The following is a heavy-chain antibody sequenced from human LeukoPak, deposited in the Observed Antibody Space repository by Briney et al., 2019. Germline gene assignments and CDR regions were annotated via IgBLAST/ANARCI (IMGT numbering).Heavy chain of an antibody. V-gene: IGHV3-7*05. D-gene: IGHD4-17*01. CDR2: IKEDGSEK. J-gene: IGHJ4*02. CDR1: GFNFSSYW. CDR3: AREMTTVTTLEY. Sequence: GGSLRLSCAASGFNFSSYWMSWVRQAPGKGLEWVANIKEDGSEKYYVDSVKGRFTISRDNAKNSLYLQMNSLRAEDTAVYYCAREMTTVTTLEYWGQGTLVTVSS.